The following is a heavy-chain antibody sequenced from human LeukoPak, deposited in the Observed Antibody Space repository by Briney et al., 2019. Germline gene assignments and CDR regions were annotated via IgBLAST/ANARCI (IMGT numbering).Heavy chain of an antibody. CDR3: AQHYGGTSGWFDP. CDR1: GYTFTGYY. J-gene: IGHJ5*02. CDR2: INPNSGGT. D-gene: IGHD4-23*01. Sequence: ASVKVSCKASGYTFTGYYMHWVRQAPGQGLEWMGWINPNSGGTNYAQKLQGRFTMTRDTSISTAYMELSRLRSDDTAVYYCAQHYGGTSGWFDPWGQGTLVTVSS. V-gene: IGHV1-2*02.